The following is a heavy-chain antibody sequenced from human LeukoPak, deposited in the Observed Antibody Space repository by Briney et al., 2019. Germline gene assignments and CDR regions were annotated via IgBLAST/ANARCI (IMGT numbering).Heavy chain of an antibody. CDR1: GFTLSTYW. D-gene: IGHD3-9*01. Sequence: GGSLGLSCVASGFTLSTYWMHWVRQAPGKGLVWVSRINSDGSATSYADSVMVRFTISRDSAKNTLYLQMNSLRAEDTAVYSCAKSHFDWLTYYDYWGQGTLVTVSS. J-gene: IGHJ4*02. CDR2: INSDGSAT. CDR3: AKSHFDWLTYYDY. V-gene: IGHV3-74*01.